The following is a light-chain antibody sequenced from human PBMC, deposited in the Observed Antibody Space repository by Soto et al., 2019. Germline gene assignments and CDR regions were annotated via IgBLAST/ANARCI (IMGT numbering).Light chain of an antibody. V-gene: IGKV3-20*01. Sequence: EIVLTQSPGTLSLSPGERATLSCRASQSVTSNYLAWYQQKPGQAPWLLIFGASIRDTGIPDRFSGSGSGTDVTLTISRLEPEDFAVYYCQQYGSSPGTLGQGTKVEIK. CDR1: QSVTSNY. J-gene: IGKJ1*01. CDR2: GAS. CDR3: QQYGSSPGT.